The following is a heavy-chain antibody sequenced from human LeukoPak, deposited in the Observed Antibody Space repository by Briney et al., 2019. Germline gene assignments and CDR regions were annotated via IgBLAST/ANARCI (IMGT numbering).Heavy chain of an antibody. D-gene: IGHD3-16*01. CDR3: ARDLWVRAYYYGMDV. CDR1: GFTFSSYW. Sequence: GGSLRLSCAASGFTFSSYWTSWVRQAPGKGLEWVANIKQDGSEKYYVDSVKGRFTISRDNAKNSLYLQMNSLRAEDTAVYYCARDLWVRAYYYGMDVWGKGTTVTVSS. CDR2: IKQDGSEK. V-gene: IGHV3-7*03. J-gene: IGHJ6*04.